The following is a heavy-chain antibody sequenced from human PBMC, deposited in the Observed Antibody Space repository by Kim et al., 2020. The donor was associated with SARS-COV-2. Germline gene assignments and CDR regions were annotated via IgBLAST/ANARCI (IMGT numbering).Heavy chain of an antibody. CDR1: GFTFSDYD. D-gene: IGHD6-13*01. V-gene: IGHV3-11*05. J-gene: IGHJ5*02. CDR3: ARVSSGGSSWYWFDA. CDR2: ISSSGGYI. Sequence: GGSLRLSCAASGFTFSDYDMTWIRQAPGKGLEWLSYISSSGGYIVYAESVKGRFSISRDNAKKSLYLQMNSLRAEDTAVYYCARVSSGGSSWYWFDAWGQGTLVTVSS.